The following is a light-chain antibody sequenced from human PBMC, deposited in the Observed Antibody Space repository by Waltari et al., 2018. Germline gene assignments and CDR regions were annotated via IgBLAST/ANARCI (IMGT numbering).Light chain of an antibody. Sequence: EIVLTQSPGTLSLSPGERATLSCRASQSISSSYLAWYQQKPGQSPRLLIYGTSSRATGIPDRFSGSGSGTDFTLTISRLEPEDFAVYHCQQYDTLPWTFGQGP. CDR3: QQYDTLPWT. V-gene: IGKV3-20*01. J-gene: IGKJ1*01. CDR1: QSISSSY. CDR2: GTS.